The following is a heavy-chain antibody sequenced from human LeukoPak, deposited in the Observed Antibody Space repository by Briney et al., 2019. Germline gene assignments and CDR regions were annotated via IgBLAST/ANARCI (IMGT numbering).Heavy chain of an antibody. J-gene: IGHJ4*02. CDR2: ISYDGSNK. CDR1: GFTFSSYA. V-gene: IGHV3-30-3*01. Sequence: GRSLRLSCAASGFTFSSYAMHWVRQAPGKGLEWVAVISYDGSNKYYADSVKGRFTISRDNSKNTLYLQMNSLRAEDTAVYYCARSLPYYDFWGGYLPYWGQGTLVTVSS. CDR3: ARSLPYYDFWGGYLPY. D-gene: IGHD3-3*01.